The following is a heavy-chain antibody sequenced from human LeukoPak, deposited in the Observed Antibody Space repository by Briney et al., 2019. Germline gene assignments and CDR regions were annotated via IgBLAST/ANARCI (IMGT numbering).Heavy chain of an antibody. V-gene: IGHV4-34*01. CDR2: INHSGST. CDR3: ARGQQTKYYFDY. CDR1: GGSFSGYY. Sequence: PSETLSLTCAVYGGSFSGYYWSWIRQPPGGGLEWIGEINHSGSTNYNPSLKSRVTISVDTSKNQFSLKLSSVTAADTAVYYCARGQQTKYYFDYWGQGTLVTVSS. J-gene: IGHJ4*02.